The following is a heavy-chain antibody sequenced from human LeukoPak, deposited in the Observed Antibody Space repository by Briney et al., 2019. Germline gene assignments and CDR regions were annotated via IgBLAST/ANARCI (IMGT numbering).Heavy chain of an antibody. Sequence: GGSLRLSCAASGFTFSSYWMSWVRQAPGKGLEWVANIKQDGSEKYYVDSVKGRFTISRDNAKNSLYLQMNGLRAEDTAVYYCARDHHLRAFDIWGQGTMVTVSS. J-gene: IGHJ3*02. CDR3: ARDHHLRAFDI. CDR1: GFTFSSYW. CDR2: IKQDGSEK. V-gene: IGHV3-7*01. D-gene: IGHD1-14*01.